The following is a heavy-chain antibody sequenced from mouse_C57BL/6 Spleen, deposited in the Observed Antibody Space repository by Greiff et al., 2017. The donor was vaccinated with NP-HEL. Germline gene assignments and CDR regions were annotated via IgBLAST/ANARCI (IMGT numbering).Heavy chain of an antibody. V-gene: IGHV2-6-1*01. Sequence: VQGVESGPGLVAPSQSLSITCTVSGFSLTSYGVHWVRQPPGKGLEWLVVIWSDGSTTYNSALKSRLSISKDNSKSQVFLKMNSLHTDDTAMYYCARHDRDYGYDVGGFAYWGQGTLVTVSA. CDR3: ARHDRDYGYDVGGFAY. D-gene: IGHD2-2*01. CDR2: IWSDGST. CDR1: GFSLTSYG. J-gene: IGHJ3*01.